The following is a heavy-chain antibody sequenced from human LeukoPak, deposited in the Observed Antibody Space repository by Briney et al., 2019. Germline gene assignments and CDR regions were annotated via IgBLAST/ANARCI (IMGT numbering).Heavy chain of an antibody. CDR2: IYYSGST. D-gene: IGHD2-2*01. CDR3: ARLAQLSAFDI. CDR1: GGSISSYY. Sequence: SETLSLTCTVSGGSISSYYWSWIRQPPGKGLEWIGYIYYSGSTNYNPSLKSRVTISVDTSKNQFSLKLSSVTAADTAVYYCARLAQLSAFDIWGQGTMVTVSS. V-gene: IGHV4-59*08. J-gene: IGHJ3*02.